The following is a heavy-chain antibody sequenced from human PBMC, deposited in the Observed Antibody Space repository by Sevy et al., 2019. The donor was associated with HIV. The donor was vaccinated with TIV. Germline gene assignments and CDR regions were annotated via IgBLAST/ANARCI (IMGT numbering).Heavy chain of an antibody. CDR3: VRGHDYFGSDSSNLDS. Sequence: GGSLRLSCAASGFTFSSYGMHWVRQAPGKGLEWVALIWYDGNHNYYADSVKGRFNMYRDNANIMLYVEESSLRAEDTAVYYCVRGHDYFGSDSSNLDSWGQGTLVTVSS. V-gene: IGHV3-33*01. J-gene: IGHJ4*02. CDR2: IWYDGNHN. D-gene: IGHD3-10*01. CDR1: GFTFSSYG.